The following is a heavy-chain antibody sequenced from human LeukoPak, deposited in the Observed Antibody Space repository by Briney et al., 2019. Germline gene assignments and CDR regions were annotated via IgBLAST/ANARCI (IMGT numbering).Heavy chain of an antibody. CDR2: LVVGSGNT. V-gene: IGHV1-58*02. J-gene: IGHJ1*01. D-gene: IGHD6-19*01. Sequence: SVQVSCHASGFTFTISAMQWVRPARGQRLEWIGWLVVGSGNTNYAQKFQERVTITRDMSTSTAYMELSSLRSEDTAVYYRAAGTVAVAGVGFQHWGQGTLVTVSS. CDR3: AAGTVAVAGVGFQH. CDR1: GFTFTISA.